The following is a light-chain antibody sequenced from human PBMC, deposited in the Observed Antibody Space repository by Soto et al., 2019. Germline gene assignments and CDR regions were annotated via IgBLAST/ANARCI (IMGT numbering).Light chain of an antibody. CDR2: AAS. CDR1: QDISSH. CDR3: QQVKTYPLP. V-gene: IGKV1-9*01. Sequence: DIQLTQSPSFLSASVGDRVTITCRASQDISSHLAWYQQKPGKAPKLLIYAASTLQSGVPSGFGGSGSGSDFTLTITSLQPDDFATYYCQQVKTYPLPCGGGTKVEIK. J-gene: IGKJ4*02.